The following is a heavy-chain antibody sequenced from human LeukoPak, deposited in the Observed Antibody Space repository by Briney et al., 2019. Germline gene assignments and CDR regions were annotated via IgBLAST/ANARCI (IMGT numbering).Heavy chain of an antibody. CDR1: GYSISSGYY. Sequence: SETLSLTCTVSGYSISSGYYWGWIRQPPGKGLEWIGYIYYSGSTNYNPSLKSRVTISVDTSKNQFSLKLSSVTAADTAVYYCARVTMVRGVIRHGMDVWGQGTTVTVSS. CDR2: IYYSGST. CDR3: ARVTMVRGVIRHGMDV. V-gene: IGHV4-38-2*02. J-gene: IGHJ6*02. D-gene: IGHD3-10*01.